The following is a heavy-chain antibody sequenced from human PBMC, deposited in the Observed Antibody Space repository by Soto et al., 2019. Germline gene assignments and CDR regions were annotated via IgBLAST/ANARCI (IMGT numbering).Heavy chain of an antibody. D-gene: IGHD3-3*01. V-gene: IGHV4-59*01. CDR3: AREVIWSRLYYGMDV. CDR2: IYYSGST. Sequence: SETLYLTCTVSCGSNSSYYWSWIRQPPGKGLEWIGYIYYSGSTNYNPSLKSRVTISVDTSKNQFSLKLSSVTAADTAVYYCAREVIWSRLYYGMDVWGQGTMVTVSS. J-gene: IGHJ6*02. CDR1: CGSNSSYY.